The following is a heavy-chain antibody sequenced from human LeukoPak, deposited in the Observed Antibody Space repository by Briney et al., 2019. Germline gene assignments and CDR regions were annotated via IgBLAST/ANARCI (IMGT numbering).Heavy chain of an antibody. CDR3: ATDVSPPDYEQH. D-gene: IGHD4-17*01. V-gene: IGHV3-30-3*01. CDR1: GFTFSSYA. CDR2: ISYDGSNK. Sequence: QPGRSLRLSCAASGFTFSSYAMHWVRQAPGKGLEWVAVISYDGSNKYYADSVKGRFTISRDNSKNTLYLQMNSLRAEDTAVYYCATDVSPPDYEQHWGQGTLVTVSS. J-gene: IGHJ1*01.